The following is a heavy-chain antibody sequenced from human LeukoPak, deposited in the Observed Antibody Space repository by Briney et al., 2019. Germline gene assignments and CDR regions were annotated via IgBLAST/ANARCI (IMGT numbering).Heavy chain of an antibody. J-gene: IGHJ5*02. CDR1: GFTFSSYA. CDR3: AKGPRITIFGVVKEYWFDP. Sequence: LSGGSLRLSCAASGFTFSSYAMSWVRQAPGKGLEWVSAISGSGGSTYYADSVKGRFTISRDNSKNTLYLQMNSLRAEDTAVYYCAKGPRITIFGVVKEYWFDPWGQGTLVTVSS. CDR2: ISGSGGST. D-gene: IGHD3-3*01. V-gene: IGHV3-23*01.